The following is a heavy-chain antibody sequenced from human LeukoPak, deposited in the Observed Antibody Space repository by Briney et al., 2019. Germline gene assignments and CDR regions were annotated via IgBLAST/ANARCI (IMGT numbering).Heavy chain of an antibody. D-gene: IGHD3-16*01. Sequence: PGGSLRLSCAASGFTFTNYWMNWVRQAPGKGLEWVAHIKQDGSQIYYVDSVKGRFTISRDNAKSSLYLQMNSLRAEDTALYYCTRAPEGGPIDYWSKGTLVTVSS. CDR1: GFTFTNYW. V-gene: IGHV3-7*01. CDR2: IKQDGSQI. J-gene: IGHJ4*02. CDR3: TRAPEGGPIDY.